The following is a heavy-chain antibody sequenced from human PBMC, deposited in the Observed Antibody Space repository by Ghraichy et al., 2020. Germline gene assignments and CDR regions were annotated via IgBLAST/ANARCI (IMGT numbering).Heavy chain of an antibody. J-gene: IGHJ5*02. Sequence: GGSLRLSCAASGFTFSSYAMSWVRQAPGKGLEWVSAISGSGGSTYYADSVKGRFTISRDNSKNTLYLQMNSLRAEDTAVYYCVRLPSGYYYDSSGYYWFDPWGQGTLVTVSS. CDR3: VRLPSGYYYDSSGYYWFDP. V-gene: IGHV3-23*01. CDR1: GFTFSSYA. D-gene: IGHD3-22*01. CDR2: ISGSGGST.